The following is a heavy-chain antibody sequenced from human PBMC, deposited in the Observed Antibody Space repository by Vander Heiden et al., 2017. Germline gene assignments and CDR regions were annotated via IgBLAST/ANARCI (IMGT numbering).Heavy chain of an antibody. J-gene: IGHJ3*02. V-gene: IGHV2-26*01. Sequence: QVTLKESGPVLVKPTETLTLTCTVSGFSLSNARMGVSWIRQPPGKALEWLAQLFSNDEKSYSTARKSRRTISKDTSKSQVVLTMTNMDPVDTATYYCARIIEGRAFDSWGQGTMVTVAS. CDR2: LFSNDEK. CDR3: ARIIEGRAFDS. CDR1: GFSLSNARMG.